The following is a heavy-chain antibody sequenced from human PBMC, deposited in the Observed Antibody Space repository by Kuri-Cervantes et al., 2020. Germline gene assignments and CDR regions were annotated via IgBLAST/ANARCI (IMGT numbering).Heavy chain of an antibody. D-gene: IGHD3-9*01. CDR3: ARLLRYFDRLSQNRAFDI. V-gene: IGHV4-34*01. Sequence: SETLSLTYAVYGGSFSGYYWSWIRQPPGKGLEWIGEINHSGSTNYNPSLKSRVTISVDTSKNQFSLKLSSVTAADTAVYYCARLLRYFDRLSQNRAFDIWGQGTMVTVSS. CDR2: INHSGST. CDR1: GGSFSGYY. J-gene: IGHJ3*02.